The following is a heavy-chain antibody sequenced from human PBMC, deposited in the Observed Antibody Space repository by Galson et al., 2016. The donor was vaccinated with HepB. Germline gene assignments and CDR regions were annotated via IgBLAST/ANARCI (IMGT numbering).Heavy chain of an antibody. CDR1: GASISSRSYY. D-gene: IGHD3-10*01. V-gene: IGHV4-39*01. CDR3: ARHREGSPCMDV. J-gene: IGHJ4*02. Sequence: SETLSLTCTVSGASISSRSYYWGWIRQPPGKGLAWIGSLYSGGSTYYNPSLKSRVTMSVDTSKNQFSLYLRSVTAADTALYYCARHREGSPCMDVWGQGTLVTVSS. CDR2: LYSGGST.